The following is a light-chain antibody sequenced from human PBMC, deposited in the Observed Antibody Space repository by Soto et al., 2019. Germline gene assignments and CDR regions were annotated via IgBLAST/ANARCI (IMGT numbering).Light chain of an antibody. J-gene: IGLJ1*01. CDR1: SSDIGGYYY. CDR2: QVS. V-gene: IGLV2-14*01. CDR3: TSYSSSSTFYV. Sequence: QSVLTQPASVSGSPGQSITISCTGSSSDIGGYYYVSRYQHHPGKAPKLMIYQVSNRPSGVSNRFSGSKSGNTASLTISGLQAEDEADYYCTSYSSSSTFYVFGAGTKVTVL.